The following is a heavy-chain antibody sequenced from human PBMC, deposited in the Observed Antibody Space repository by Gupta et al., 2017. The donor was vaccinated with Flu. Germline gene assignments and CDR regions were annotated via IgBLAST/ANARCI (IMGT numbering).Heavy chain of an antibody. V-gene: IGHV4-31*03. J-gene: IGHJ4*02. D-gene: IGHD3-3*01. CDR1: GGSISSDGYY. Sequence: QVQLQESGPGLVKSSQTLSLTCTVSGGSISSDGYYWSWIRQHPGKGLEWIGYIYHSGSTYYNPSLKSRVTISVDTSKNQFSLKLSSVTAADTAIYYCARGDYDFWSGIPRFDYWGQGTLVTVSS. CDR2: IYHSGST. CDR3: ARGDYDFWSGIPRFDY.